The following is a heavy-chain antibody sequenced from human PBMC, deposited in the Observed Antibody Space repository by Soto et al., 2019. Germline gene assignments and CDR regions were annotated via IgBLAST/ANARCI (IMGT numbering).Heavy chain of an antibody. V-gene: IGHV3-48*02. D-gene: IGHD6-19*01. CDR2: ISSSSSTI. J-gene: IGHJ4*02. CDR1: GFTVSVYS. Sequence: EVQLVEAGGGLVQPGGSLRLSCAASGFTVSVYSMHGVRQAPGKGLGWVSYISSSSSTIYYADSVKGRFTISRDNVKNSRYLQMKRLRDEDTAIYYCAREDADSSGWSFAYGGQGTRVAVS. CDR3: AREDADSSGWSFAY.